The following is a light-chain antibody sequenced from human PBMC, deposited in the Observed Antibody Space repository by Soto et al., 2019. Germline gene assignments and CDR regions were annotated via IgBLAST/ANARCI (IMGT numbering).Light chain of an antibody. J-gene: IGKJ1*01. V-gene: IGKV1-5*03. CDR1: QTISNW. Sequence: DIQMTQSPSTLPASVGDRVTITCRASQTISNWLAWYQQKPGKAPKLLISKASSLQSGGPSRFSGSGSGTEFTLTISSLQPYDFANYYRQQYNSDSGTFGKGTKVEIK. CDR2: KAS. CDR3: QQYNSDSGT.